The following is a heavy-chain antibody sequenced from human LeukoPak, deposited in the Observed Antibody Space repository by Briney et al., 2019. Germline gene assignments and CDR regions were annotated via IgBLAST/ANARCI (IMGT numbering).Heavy chain of an antibody. CDR1: GYTFTSYY. CDR3: VRDLYSSYSPDY. Sequence: GASVKVSCKASGYTFTSYYMHWVRQAPGQGLEWMGIINPSGGSTSYAQKFQGRVTMTRDTSASTAYMELSSLISEDTAVYYCVRDLYSSYSPDYWGQGTLVTVSS. CDR2: INPSGGST. J-gene: IGHJ4*02. V-gene: IGHV1-46*01. D-gene: IGHD6-13*01.